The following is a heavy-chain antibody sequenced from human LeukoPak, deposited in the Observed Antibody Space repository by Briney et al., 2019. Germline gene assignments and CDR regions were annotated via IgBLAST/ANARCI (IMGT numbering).Heavy chain of an antibody. V-gene: IGHV3-30*18. CDR3: AKDLRSSGWSGWFDP. J-gene: IGHJ5*02. D-gene: IGHD6-19*01. CDR1: GFTFSSYG. Sequence: GRSLRLSCAASGFTFSSYGMHWVRQAPGKGLEWVAVISYDGSNKYYADSVKGRFTISRDNSKNTLYLQMNSLRAEDTAVYYCAKDLRSSGWSGWFDPWGQGTLVTVSS. CDR2: ISYDGSNK.